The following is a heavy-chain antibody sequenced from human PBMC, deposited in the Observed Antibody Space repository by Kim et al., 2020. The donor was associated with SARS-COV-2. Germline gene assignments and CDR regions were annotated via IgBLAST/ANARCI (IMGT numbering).Heavy chain of an antibody. CDR2: T. CDR3: TRVSNFDAFDI. D-gene: IGHD1-1*01. J-gene: IGHJ3*02. V-gene: IGHV3-49*02. Sequence: TEYAAAVKGRVTISRDDSKSIAYLQMNSLKTEDTAVYYCTRVSNFDAFDIWGQGTMVTVSS.